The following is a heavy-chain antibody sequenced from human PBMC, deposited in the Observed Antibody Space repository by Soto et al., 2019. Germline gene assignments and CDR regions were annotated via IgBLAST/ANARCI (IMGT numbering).Heavy chain of an antibody. Sequence: WSLRLSCVGSGFTFSTYSINWVRQAPGKGLEWVSSISSRSDIYYADSVKGRFTISRDNAKNSVSLQMNSLRAEDTAVYYCAREYTAWPLAYGLDVWGQGTTVTVSS. CDR3: AREYTAWPLAYGLDV. V-gene: IGHV3-21*01. CDR1: GFTFSTYS. J-gene: IGHJ6*02. D-gene: IGHD2-2*02. CDR2: ISSRSDI.